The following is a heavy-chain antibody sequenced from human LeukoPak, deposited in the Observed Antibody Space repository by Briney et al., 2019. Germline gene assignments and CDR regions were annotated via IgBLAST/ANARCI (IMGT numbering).Heavy chain of an antibody. Sequence: SQTLSLTCAISGESVFSNTAAWTWIRQSPSRGLEWLGRTYYRSRWSDDYAVSMRGRMTVNPDTSKNQVSLQLNSVTPEDTAVYYCAREVAGTCTFDVWGQGTMVTVSS. CDR2: TYYRSRWSD. J-gene: IGHJ3*01. CDR3: AREVAGTCTFDV. V-gene: IGHV6-1*01. D-gene: IGHD1-14*01. CDR1: GESVFSNTAA.